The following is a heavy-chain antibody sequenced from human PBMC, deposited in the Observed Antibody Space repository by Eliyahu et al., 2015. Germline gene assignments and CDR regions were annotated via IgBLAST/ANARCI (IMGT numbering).Heavy chain of an antibody. Sequence: EAQLLESGGGLAQPGGSLXXSXAASGFXFNNYGMTWVRQAPGRGLEWVSSISAGGATTHYADXVKGRFTISRDNSKTTLYLQMSSLRAEDTAVYYCVKGAGARGSGSTVFDYWGQGTLVTVSS. J-gene: IGHJ4*02. D-gene: IGHD3-10*01. CDR2: ISAGGATT. V-gene: IGHV3-23*01. CDR3: VKGAGARGSGSTVFDY. CDR1: GFXFNNYG.